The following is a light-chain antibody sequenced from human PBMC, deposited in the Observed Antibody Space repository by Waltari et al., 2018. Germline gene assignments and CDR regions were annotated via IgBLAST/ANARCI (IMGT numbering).Light chain of an antibody. J-gene: IGKJ2*01. V-gene: IGKV4-1*01. Sequence: TINCKSSQTILYNSKNKNCLTWYQQKPGQPPKLLIFWASTRESGVPDRFSGSGSGTNFTLTISGLQAEDLAVYYCQQYYTIPHTFGQGTKLEI. CDR3: QQYYTIPHT. CDR2: WAS. CDR1: QTILYNSKNKNC.